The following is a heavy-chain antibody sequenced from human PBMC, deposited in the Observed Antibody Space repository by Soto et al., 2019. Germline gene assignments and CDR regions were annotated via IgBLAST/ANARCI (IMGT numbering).Heavy chain of an antibody. J-gene: IGHJ5*02. CDR2: ISAYNGNT. V-gene: IGHV1-18*01. Sequence: GASVKVSCKVSGYTLTELSMHWVRQAPGQGLEWMGWISAYNGNTNYAQKLQGRVTMTTDTSTSTAYMELRSLRSDDTAVYYCARDPAGGTNHRRNWFDPWGQGTLVTVSS. CDR3: ARDPAGGTNHRRNWFDP. D-gene: IGHD6-13*01. CDR1: GYTLTELS.